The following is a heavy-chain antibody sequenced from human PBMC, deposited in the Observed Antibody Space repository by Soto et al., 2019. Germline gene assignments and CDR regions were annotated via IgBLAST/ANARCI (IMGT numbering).Heavy chain of an antibody. CDR1: GFTFSSYA. D-gene: IGHD6-6*01. CDR3: ANSRPWQLDFFDY. CDR2: ISGSGGST. V-gene: IGHV3-23*01. J-gene: IGHJ4*02. Sequence: EVQLLESGGGLVQPGGSLRLSCAASGFTFSSYAMSWVRQAPGKVLEWVSAISGSGGSTYYADSVKGRFTISRDNSKNTLYLQMNSLRAEDTAVYYCANSRPWQLDFFDYWGQGTLVTVSS.